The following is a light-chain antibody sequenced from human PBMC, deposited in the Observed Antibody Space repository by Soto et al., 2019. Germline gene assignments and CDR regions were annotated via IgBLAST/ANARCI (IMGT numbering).Light chain of an antibody. CDR1: QNINTW. CDR3: QQYRSYAWT. Sequence: DIQMTQSPSTVSASVGDRVTITCRASQNINTWLAWYQQEPGKAPKLLMYMASTLETRVPSRFSGSGSGTEFTLTINSLQPDDFATYYCQQYRSYAWTFGQGTKVEVK. CDR2: MAS. V-gene: IGKV1-5*03. J-gene: IGKJ1*01.